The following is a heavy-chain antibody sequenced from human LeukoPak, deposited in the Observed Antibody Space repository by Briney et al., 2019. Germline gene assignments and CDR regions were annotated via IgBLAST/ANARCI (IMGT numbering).Heavy chain of an antibody. CDR1: GGSIKSYY. CDR3: VKHAGGSYHPFDY. V-gene: IGHV4-4*09. D-gene: IGHD1-26*01. CDR2: IYTGGGT. J-gene: IGHJ4*02. Sequence: SETLSLTCTVSGGSIKSYYWSWIRQPPGKGLEWIGYIYTGGGTNYNPSLKSRVTISVDTSKNQFSLELTSVTAADTAVFYCVKHAGGSYHPFDYWGQGTLVTVSS.